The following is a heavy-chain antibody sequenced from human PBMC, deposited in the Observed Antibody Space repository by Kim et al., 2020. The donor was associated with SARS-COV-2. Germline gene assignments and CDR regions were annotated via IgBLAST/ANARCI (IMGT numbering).Heavy chain of an antibody. CDR1: GFTFSSYA. CDR3: ATHVRYFDWGNDMDV. D-gene: IGHD3-9*01. CDR2: ISGSGGST. J-gene: IGHJ6*02. Sequence: GGSLRLSCAASGFTFSSYAMSWVRQAPGKGLEWVSAISGSGGSTYYADSVKGRFTISRDNSKNTLYLQMNSLRAEDTAVYYCATHVRYFDWGNDMDVWGQGTTVTVSS. V-gene: IGHV3-23*01.